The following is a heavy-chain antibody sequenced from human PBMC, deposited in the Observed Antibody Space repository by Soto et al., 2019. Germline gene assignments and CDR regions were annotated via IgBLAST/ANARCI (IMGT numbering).Heavy chain of an antibody. CDR3: ARDPAADGYYGMDV. CDR2: ISSTSSNI. V-gene: IGHV3-21*01. J-gene: IGHJ6*02. D-gene: IGHD6-13*01. CDR1: EFSFSTYN. Sequence: EVQLVESGGGLVKPGGSLRLSCVASEFSFSTYNMNWVRQAPGKGLEWVSFISSTSSNIHYADSVKGRVTISRDNAKNSLYLQMNSLRAEDTAVYYCARDPAADGYYGMDVWGQGTTVTVSS.